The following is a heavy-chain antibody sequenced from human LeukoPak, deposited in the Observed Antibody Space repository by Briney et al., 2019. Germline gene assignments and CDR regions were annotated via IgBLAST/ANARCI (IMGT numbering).Heavy chain of an antibody. V-gene: IGHV4-59*01. CDR2: IYYSGTT. J-gene: IGHJ4*02. Sequence: PSETLSLTCSVSGGSITGSYWSWIRQSPGKGLEWIGHIYYSGTTNYSPSLRSRVTISVDTSNKQFSLKLRSVTAAGTAVYYCARSKVTYYYDAGGYYYFDYWGQGALVTVSS. CDR1: GGSITGSY. D-gene: IGHD3-22*01. CDR3: ARSKVTYYYDAGGYYYFDY.